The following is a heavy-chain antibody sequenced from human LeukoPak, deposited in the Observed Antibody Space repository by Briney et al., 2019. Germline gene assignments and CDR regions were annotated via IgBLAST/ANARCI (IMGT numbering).Heavy chain of an antibody. J-gene: IGHJ4*02. CDR2: ISYDGSNK. Sequence: GRPLRLSCAASGFTFSSYGMHWVRQAPGKGLEWVAVISYDGSNKYYADSVKGRFTISRDNSKNTLYLQMNSLRAEDTAVYYCAISIAVAGTCDYWGQGTLVTVSS. CDR1: GFTFSSYG. V-gene: IGHV3-30*03. D-gene: IGHD6-19*01. CDR3: AISIAVAGTCDY.